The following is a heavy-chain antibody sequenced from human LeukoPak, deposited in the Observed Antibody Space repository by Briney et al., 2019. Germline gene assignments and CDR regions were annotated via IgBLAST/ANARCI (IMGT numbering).Heavy chain of an antibody. D-gene: IGHD3-10*01. CDR3: ARGLLWFGAQGGSGSDY. CDR2: IYSGGST. J-gene: IGHJ4*02. V-gene: IGHV3-53*01. CDR1: GFTVSSNY. Sequence: PGGSLRLSCAASGFTVSSNYMSWVRQAPGKGLEGVSVIYSGGSTYYADSVKGRFTISRDNSKNTLYLQMNSLRAEDTAVYYCARGLLWFGAQGGSGSDYWGQGTLVTVSS.